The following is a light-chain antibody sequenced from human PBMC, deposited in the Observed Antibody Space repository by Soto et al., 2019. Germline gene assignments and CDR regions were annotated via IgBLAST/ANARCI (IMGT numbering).Light chain of an antibody. CDR3: SSYTTSTSFIL. V-gene: IGLV2-14*01. J-gene: IGLJ2*01. CDR2: EVS. CDR1: SSDIGNYDF. Sequence: QSALTQPASVSGSPGQSITISCTGTSSDIGNYDFVSWYQQVPGTAPKAMIYEVSSRPSGVSNRFSGSKSGNTASLTISGLQAEEEAYYYCSSYTTSTSFILVGGGNKLAVL.